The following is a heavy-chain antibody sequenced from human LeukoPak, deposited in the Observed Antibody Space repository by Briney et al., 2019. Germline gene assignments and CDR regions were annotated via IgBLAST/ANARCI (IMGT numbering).Heavy chain of an antibody. V-gene: IGHV4-59*01. D-gene: IGHD3-16*02. CDR1: GGSISSYY. CDR3: AREKGGRLGELSLDY. Sequence: SETLSLTCTVSGGSISSYYWSWIRQPPGKGLEWIGYIYYSGSTNYNPSLKSRVTISVDTSKNQFSLKLSSVTAAVTAVYYCAREKGGRLGELSLDYWGQGTLVTVSS. CDR2: IYYSGST. J-gene: IGHJ4*02.